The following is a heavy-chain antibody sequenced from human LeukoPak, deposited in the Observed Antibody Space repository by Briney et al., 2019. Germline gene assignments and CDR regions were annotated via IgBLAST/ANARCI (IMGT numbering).Heavy chain of an antibody. Sequence: GGSLRLSCAASGFTFSSYSMNWVRQAPGKGLEWVSYISSSSTIYYVDSVKGRFTISRDNAKNSLYLQMNSLRDEDTAVYYCARHLELDNYFDYWGQGTLVTVSS. D-gene: IGHD1-1*01. CDR1: GFTFSSYS. CDR2: ISSSSTI. V-gene: IGHV3-48*02. CDR3: ARHLELDNYFDY. J-gene: IGHJ4*02.